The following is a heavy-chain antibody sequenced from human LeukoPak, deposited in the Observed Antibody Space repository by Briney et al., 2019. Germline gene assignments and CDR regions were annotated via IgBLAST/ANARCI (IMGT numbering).Heavy chain of an antibody. V-gene: IGHV4-59*12. D-gene: IGHD5-18*01. Sequence: SETLSLTCTVSGGSISSYYWIWIRQPPGKGLECIGYIYYSGSTNYNPSLKSRVTISLDTSKNQFSLKLSSVTAADTAVYYCAREVDTAMTARGPFDYWGQGTLVTVSS. J-gene: IGHJ4*02. CDR3: AREVDTAMTARGPFDY. CDR2: IYYSGST. CDR1: GGSISSYY.